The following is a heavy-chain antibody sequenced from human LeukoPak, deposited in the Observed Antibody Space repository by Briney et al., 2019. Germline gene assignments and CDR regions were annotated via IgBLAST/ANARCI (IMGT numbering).Heavy chain of an antibody. Sequence: ASVTVSCKASGYIFTSYYMHWVRQAPGEGLEWMGIINPTGGSTSYAQKFQGRVTMTRDTSTSTVYMELSSLRSEDTAVYYCARDHYHKIHSVMVTAPDYWGQGTLVTVSS. J-gene: IGHJ4*02. CDR2: INPTGGST. CDR1: GYIFTSYY. V-gene: IGHV1-46*01. D-gene: IGHD2-21*02. CDR3: ARDHYHKIHSVMVTAPDY.